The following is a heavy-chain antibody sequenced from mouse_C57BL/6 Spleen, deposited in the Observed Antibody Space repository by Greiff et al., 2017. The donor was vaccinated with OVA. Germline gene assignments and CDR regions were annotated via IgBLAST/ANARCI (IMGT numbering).Heavy chain of an antibody. CDR1: GYTFTSYW. Sequence: QVQLQQPGAELVKPGASVKLSCKASGYTFTSYWMQWVKQRPGQGLEWIGEIDPSDSYTNYNQKFKGKATLTVDTSSSTAYMQLSSLTSEDSAVYYCARIGPFAYWGQGTLVTVSA. CDR3: ARIGPFAY. CDR2: IDPSDSYT. V-gene: IGHV1-50*01. J-gene: IGHJ3*01.